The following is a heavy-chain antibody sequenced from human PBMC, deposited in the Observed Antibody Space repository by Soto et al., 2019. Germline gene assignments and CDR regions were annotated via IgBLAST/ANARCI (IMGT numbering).Heavy chain of an antibody. Sequence: SETLSLTCTVSGGSITSSPSYWGWIRQPPGKGLEWIGSTYFGGSTYYNPSLTGRVTISVDTSKNQVSLNLNSVTAADTAVYYCARPRHHTALVFDYWGQGALVTV. J-gene: IGHJ4*02. CDR2: TYFGGST. CDR3: ARPRHHTALVFDY. D-gene: IGHD2-8*02. V-gene: IGHV4-39*01. CDR1: GGSITSSPSY.